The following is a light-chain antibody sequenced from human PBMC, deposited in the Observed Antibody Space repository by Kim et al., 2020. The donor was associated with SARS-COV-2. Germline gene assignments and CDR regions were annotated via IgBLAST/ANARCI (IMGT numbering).Light chain of an antibody. J-gene: IGLJ2*01. CDR3: QVWDSSSDHPRV. CDR2: YDI. CDR1: NIGSKS. Sequence: PGKTGMITCGGNNIGSKSVQWYQQKPGQAPVLVIYYDIDRPSGIPERFSGSNSGNTATLTISRVEAGDEADYYCQVWDSSSDHPRVFGGGTQLTVL. V-gene: IGLV3-21*04.